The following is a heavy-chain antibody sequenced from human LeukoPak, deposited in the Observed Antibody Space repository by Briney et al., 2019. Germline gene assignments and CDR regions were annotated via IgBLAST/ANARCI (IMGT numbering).Heavy chain of an antibody. J-gene: IGHJ4*02. CDR2: ISSSSSTI. V-gene: IGHV3-48*04. D-gene: IGHD3-22*01. CDR1: GFTFSSYS. Sequence: GGSLRLSCAASGFTFSSYSIDWVRQAPGKGLEWLSYISSSSSTIYYADSVKGRFTISRDNAKNSVFLQMNSLRAEDTAVYYCARVWSSGYTKDYWGQGTLVTVSS. CDR3: ARVWSSGYTKDY.